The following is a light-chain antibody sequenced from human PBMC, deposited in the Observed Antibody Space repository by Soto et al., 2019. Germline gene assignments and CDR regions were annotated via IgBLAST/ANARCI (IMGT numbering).Light chain of an antibody. CDR2: GAS. CDR1: QSVSTN. CDR3: QQYNNWPPLT. Sequence: EIVMTQSPATLSVSPGERATLSCRASQSVSTNLAWYQQKPGQAPRLLIYGASTRATGVPARFSGGGSGTEFTLTISRLQSEDFAVYYCQQYNNWPPLTFGGGTTVDIK. V-gene: IGKV3-15*01. J-gene: IGKJ4*01.